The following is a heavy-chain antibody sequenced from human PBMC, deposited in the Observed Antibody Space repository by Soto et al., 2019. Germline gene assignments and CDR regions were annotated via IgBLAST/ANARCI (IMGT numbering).Heavy chain of an antibody. J-gene: IGHJ4*02. CDR2: IIPIFGTA. CDR1: GGSFSSYA. CDR3: ARVNLHDVDTAMDVSDY. V-gene: IGHV1-69*01. D-gene: IGHD5-18*01. Sequence: QVQLVQSGAEVKKPGSSVKVSCKASGGSFSSYAISWVRQAPGQGLEWMGGIIPIFGTANYAQKFQGRVTITADESTSTAYMELSSLRSEDTAVYYCARVNLHDVDTAMDVSDYWGQGTLVTVSS.